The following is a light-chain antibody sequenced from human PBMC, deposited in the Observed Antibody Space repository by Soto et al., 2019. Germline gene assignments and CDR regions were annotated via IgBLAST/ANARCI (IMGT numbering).Light chain of an antibody. J-gene: IGKJ5*01. Sequence: EIVLTPSPDTLSLSPGERATVSCRARQSVSTSYLAWYQQKPGQALRLLIYRASSRATRIPDRFSGSGSGTDCPLTISGLEPEDFAVYYCQQYGSLLTYGQGTRLEIK. V-gene: IGKV3-20*01. CDR1: QSVSTSY. CDR3: QQYGSLLT. CDR2: RAS.